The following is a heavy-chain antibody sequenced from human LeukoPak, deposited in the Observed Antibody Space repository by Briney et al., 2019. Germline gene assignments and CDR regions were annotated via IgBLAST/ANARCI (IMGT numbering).Heavy chain of an antibody. Sequence: MSSETLSLTCAVYGGSFSGYYWSWIRQPPGKGLEWIGEINHSGSTNYNPSLKSRVTISVDTSKNQFSLKLSYVTAADTAVYYCATLRRSNGMDVWGKGTTVTVSS. J-gene: IGHJ6*04. CDR1: GGSFSGYY. V-gene: IGHV4-34*01. CDR2: INHSGST. D-gene: IGHD5/OR15-5a*01. CDR3: ATLRRSNGMDV.